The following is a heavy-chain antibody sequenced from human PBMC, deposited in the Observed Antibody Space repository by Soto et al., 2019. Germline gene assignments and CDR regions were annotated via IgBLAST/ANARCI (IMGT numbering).Heavy chain of an antibody. CDR3: ARDNVGGDLHKGELEY. Sequence: QVQLVQSGAEVKKPGASVKVSCQASGYTFNSYVLHWVRQAPGQRLEWMGWINAGNGKTKYSQTLQGRLTFARDTSASTAYMELSSLRSEDTAVYYCARDNVGGDLHKGELEYWCQGTLVTSSS. CDR1: GYTFNSYV. V-gene: IGHV1-3*01. J-gene: IGHJ4*02. CDR2: INAGNGKT. D-gene: IGHD2-21*01.